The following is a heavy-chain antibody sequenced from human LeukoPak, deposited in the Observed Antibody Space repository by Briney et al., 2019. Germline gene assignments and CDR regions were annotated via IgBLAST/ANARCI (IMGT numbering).Heavy chain of an antibody. Sequence: GGSLRLSCAASGFTFRSYAMNWDRQAPGKGLEWVSAISGSGSATYYADSVKGRFTISRDNSKNTLYLQMNSLRAEDTAVYYCAKDQYGEAFDIWGPGTMVTVSS. CDR3: AKDQYGEAFDI. CDR1: GFTFRSYA. CDR2: ISGSGSAT. V-gene: IGHV3-23*01. J-gene: IGHJ3*02. D-gene: IGHD4-17*01.